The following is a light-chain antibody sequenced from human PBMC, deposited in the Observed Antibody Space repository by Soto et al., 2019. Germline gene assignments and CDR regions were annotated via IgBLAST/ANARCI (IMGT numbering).Light chain of an antibody. CDR2: EVT. CDR1: SSDVGGYNY. J-gene: IGLJ3*02. V-gene: IGLV2-8*01. CDR3: SSYAASNTLYFL. Sequence: QSDLTQPPSASGSPGQSVTISCTGTSSDVGGYNYVSWYQQYPGRAPKLMIYEVTKRPSGVPDRFSGSKSGNTASLTVSGLQAEDEADYYCSSYAASNTLYFLFGG.